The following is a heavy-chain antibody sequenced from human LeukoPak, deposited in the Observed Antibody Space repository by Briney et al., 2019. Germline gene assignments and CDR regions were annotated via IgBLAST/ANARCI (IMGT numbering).Heavy chain of an antibody. CDR1: GFTVSSNY. V-gene: IGHV3-53*01. D-gene: IGHD3-16*01. CDR2: IYAGGDT. Sequence: GGSLRLSCAASGFTVSSNYMTWVRQAPGKGLEWVSNIYAGGDTHYADSVRGRFTISRDNSNNTLYLQMNSLRAEDTAVYYCARYTFRAVDIWGQGTMVTVSS. J-gene: IGHJ3*02. CDR3: ARYTFRAVDI.